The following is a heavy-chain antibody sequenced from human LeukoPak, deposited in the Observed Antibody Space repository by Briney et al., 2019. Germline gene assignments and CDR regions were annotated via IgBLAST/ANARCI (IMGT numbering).Heavy chain of an antibody. Sequence: ASVKVSCKVSGYTLTELSMHWVRQAPGKGLEWMGGFDPEDGETIYAQKFQGRVTMTEDTSTDTAYMELSSLRSEDTAVYYCATDLRYCSGGSCYRDYWGRGTLVTVSS. CDR2: FDPEDGET. V-gene: IGHV1-24*01. CDR1: GYTLTELS. J-gene: IGHJ4*02. D-gene: IGHD2-15*01. CDR3: ATDLRYCSGGSCYRDY.